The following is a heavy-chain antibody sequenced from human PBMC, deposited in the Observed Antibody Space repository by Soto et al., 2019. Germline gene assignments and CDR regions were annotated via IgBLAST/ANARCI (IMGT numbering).Heavy chain of an antibody. D-gene: IGHD2-15*01. J-gene: IGHJ4*02. CDR3: ARLYCSGGSCYGLFDY. CDR1: GGTFSSYA. V-gene: IGHV1-69*06. Sequence: QVQLVQSGAEVKKPGSSVKVSCKASGGTFSSYAISWVRQAPGQGLEWMGGIIPIFGTANYAQKFQGRVTITADKSPSTAYMELSSLRSEDTAVYYCARLYCSGGSCYGLFDYWGQGTLVTVSS. CDR2: IIPIFGTA.